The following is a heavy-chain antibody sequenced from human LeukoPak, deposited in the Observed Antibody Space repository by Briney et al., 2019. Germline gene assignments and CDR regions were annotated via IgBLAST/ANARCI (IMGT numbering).Heavy chain of an antibody. Sequence: ASVKVSCKASGYTFTSYGISWVRQAPGQGLEWMGWISAYNGNTNYAQKLQGRVTMTTDTSTSTAYMELRSLRSDDTAVYYCARDVSSGWGRSGAATLDARGKGTTVTVSS. D-gene: IGHD6-19*01. V-gene: IGHV1-18*01. CDR2: ISAYNGNT. J-gene: IGHJ6*04. CDR3: ARDVSSGWGRSGAATLDA. CDR1: GYTFTSYG.